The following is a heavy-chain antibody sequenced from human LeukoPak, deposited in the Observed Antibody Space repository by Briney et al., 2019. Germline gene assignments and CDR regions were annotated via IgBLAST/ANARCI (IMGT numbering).Heavy chain of an antibody. CDR2: MNPNSDNT. CDR1: GYTFTSYD. CDR3: ARGTYYYGSGSSNWFDP. D-gene: IGHD3-10*01. J-gene: IGHJ5*02. Sequence: ASVKVSCKASGYTFTSYDINWVRQATGQGLEWMGWMNPNSDNTGYARKFQGRVTMTRNTSISTAYMELSSLRSEDTAVYYCARGTYYYGSGSSNWFDPWGQGTLVTVSS. V-gene: IGHV1-8*01.